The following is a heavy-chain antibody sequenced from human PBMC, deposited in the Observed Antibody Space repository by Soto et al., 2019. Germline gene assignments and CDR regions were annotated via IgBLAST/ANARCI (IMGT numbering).Heavy chain of an antibody. CDR3: ASYFYDSSGYYHYFDY. J-gene: IGHJ4*02. D-gene: IGHD3-22*01. CDR2: ISGGGGST. CDR1: GFTFTSYG. V-gene: IGHV3-23*01. Sequence: GGSLRLSCAASGFTFTSYGMSWVRQAPGKGLEWVSAISGGGGSTYYADSVKGRFTISRDNSKNTLYLQMNSLRAEDTASYYCASYFYDSSGYYHYFDYWGQGT.